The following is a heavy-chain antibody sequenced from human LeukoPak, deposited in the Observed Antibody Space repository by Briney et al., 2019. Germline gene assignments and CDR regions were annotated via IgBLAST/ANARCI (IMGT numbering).Heavy chain of an antibody. CDR3: ARVATGSYHFDY. J-gene: IGHJ4*02. Sequence: GRSLRLSCAASGFTFSSYAMHWVRQAPGKGLEWVAAISYDGSNKYYADSVKGRFTISRDNAKNTLYVQMNSLRVEDTAVYYCARVATGSYHFDYWGQGTLVTVSS. D-gene: IGHD1-26*01. CDR1: GFTFSSYA. V-gene: IGHV3-30-3*01. CDR2: ISYDGSNK.